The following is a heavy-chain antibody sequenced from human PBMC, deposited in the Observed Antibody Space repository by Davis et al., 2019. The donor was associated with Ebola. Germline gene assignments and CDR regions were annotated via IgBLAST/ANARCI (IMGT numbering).Heavy chain of an antibody. CDR3: TTDGRYCSTTSCYNIDY. CDR2: IQSKTDGGTT. Sequence: GESLKISCAASGFTFSNAWMNWVRQAPGKGLEWVGRIQSKTDGGTTDYAAAVKGRITISRDDSKNTLFLQMNSLKTEDTAVYYCTTDGRYCSTTSCYNIDYWGQGTLVTVSS. J-gene: IGHJ4*02. V-gene: IGHV3-15*01. CDR1: GFTFSNAW. D-gene: IGHD2-2*02.